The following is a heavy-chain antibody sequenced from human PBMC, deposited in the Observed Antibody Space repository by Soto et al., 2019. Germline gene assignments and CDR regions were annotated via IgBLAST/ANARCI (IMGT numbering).Heavy chain of an antibody. CDR3: ARDYDSSGYPRYYFDD. D-gene: IGHD3-22*01. V-gene: IGHV1-46*03. CDR2: INPSGGST. CDR1: GYTFTSYY. J-gene: IGHJ4*02. Sequence: GASVKVSCKASGYTFTSYYMHWVRQAPGQGLEWMGIINPSGGSTSYAQKFQGRVTMTRDTSTSTVYMELSSLRSEDTAVYYCARDYDSSGYPRYYFDDWGKGTLVTVSS.